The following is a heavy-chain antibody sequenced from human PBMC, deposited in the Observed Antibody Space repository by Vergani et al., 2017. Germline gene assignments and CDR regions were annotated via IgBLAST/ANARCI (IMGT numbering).Heavy chain of an antibody. V-gene: IGHV3-21*01. J-gene: IGHJ3*02. CDR1: GFTFSSYS. CDR2: ISSSSSYI. D-gene: IGHD3-9*01. Sequence: VQLVESGGGLVKPGGSLRLSCAASGFTFSSYSMNWVRQAPGKGLEWVSSISSSSSYIYYADSVKGRLTISRDNAKNSLYLQMNSLRAEDTDVYYCAREGLRYFDGLFPSDAFEIWGQGTMVTVSS. CDR3: AREGLRYFDGLFPSDAFEI.